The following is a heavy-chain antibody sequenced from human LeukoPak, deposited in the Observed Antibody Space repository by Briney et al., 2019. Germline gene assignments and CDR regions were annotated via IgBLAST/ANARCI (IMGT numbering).Heavy chain of an antibody. D-gene: IGHD3-9*01. CDR2: ISAYNGNT. J-gene: IGHJ6*04. Sequence: ASVKVSCKVFGYTFNSYGISWVRQAPGQGLEWMGWISAYNGNTNYAQKLQGRVTVTTDTSTSTAYMELRSLRSDDTAVYYCARMERYYDILTGAMDVWGKGTTVTVFS. CDR1: GYTFNSYG. V-gene: IGHV1-18*04. CDR3: ARMERYYDILTGAMDV.